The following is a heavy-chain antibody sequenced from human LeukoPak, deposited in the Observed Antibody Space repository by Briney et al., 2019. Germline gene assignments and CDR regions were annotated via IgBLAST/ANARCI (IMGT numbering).Heavy chain of an antibody. J-gene: IGHJ4*02. Sequence: GGSLRLSCAASGFTVSSNHMSWVRQAPGKGLEWVSVIYSGGTIYYADSVKGRFTISRDNAKNSMYLQMNSLRAEDTAVYYCARISGSYVFDYWGQGTLVTVSS. CDR3: ARISGSYVFDY. CDR2: IYSGGTI. V-gene: IGHV3-53*01. D-gene: IGHD1-26*01. CDR1: GFTVSSNH.